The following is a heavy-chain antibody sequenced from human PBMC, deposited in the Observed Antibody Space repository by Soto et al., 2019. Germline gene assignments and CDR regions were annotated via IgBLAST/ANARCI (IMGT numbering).Heavy chain of an antibody. Sequence: ASVKVSCKASGYAFTSYGISWVRQAPGQGLEWMGWISAYNGNTNYAQKLQGRVTMTTDTSTSTAYIELRSLRSDDTAVYYCARDRTMIVVVRDAFDIWGQGTMVTVSS. D-gene: IGHD3-22*01. CDR1: GYAFTSYG. CDR3: ARDRTMIVVVRDAFDI. V-gene: IGHV1-18*01. J-gene: IGHJ3*02. CDR2: ISAYNGNT.